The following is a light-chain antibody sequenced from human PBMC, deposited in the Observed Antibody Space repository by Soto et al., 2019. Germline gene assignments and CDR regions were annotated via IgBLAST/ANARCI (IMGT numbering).Light chain of an antibody. J-gene: IGKJ2*03. CDR1: QSVRRNC. CDR3: HQYGGSPPHS. Sequence: IVLTQSPGTLSVSPGERATLSCRASQSVRRNCLAWYQQKPGQAPRLLIYGASNRATGIPDRFSGGGSGTDFTLTITRLEQADFAVYYCHQYGGSPPHSFGQGTNLEIK. CDR2: GAS. V-gene: IGKV3-20*01.